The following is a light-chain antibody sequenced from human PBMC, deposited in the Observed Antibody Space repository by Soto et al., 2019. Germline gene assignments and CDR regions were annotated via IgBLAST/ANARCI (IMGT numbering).Light chain of an antibody. CDR3: YSYAGRNIWV. Sequence: QSALTQPRSMSGSPGQSVTISCSGTGSDIGSYDYVAWYQQHPDKAPKLIIFDVRKRPSGVPDRFSGSKSGSTASLTISGLQAEDEADYYCYSYAGRNIWVFGGGTKLTVL. V-gene: IGLV2-11*01. CDR2: DVR. CDR1: GSDIGSYDY. J-gene: IGLJ3*02.